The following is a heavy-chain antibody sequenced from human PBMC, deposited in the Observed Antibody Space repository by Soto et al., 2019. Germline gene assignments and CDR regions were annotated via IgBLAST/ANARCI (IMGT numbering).Heavy chain of an antibody. CDR2: INHSGST. D-gene: IGHD6-19*01. Sequence: SETLSLTCAVYGGSFSGYYWSWIRQPPGKGLEWIGEINHSGSTNYNPSLKSRVTISVDTSKNQFSLKLSSVTAADTAVYYCARGGWASVPFDYWGQGTLVTVSS. CDR3: ARGGWASVPFDY. J-gene: IGHJ4*02. V-gene: IGHV4-34*01. CDR1: GGSFSGYY.